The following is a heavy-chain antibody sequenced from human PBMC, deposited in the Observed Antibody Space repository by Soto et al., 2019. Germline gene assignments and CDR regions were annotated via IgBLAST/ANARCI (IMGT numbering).Heavy chain of an antibody. CDR2: VNWNAAGI. D-gene: IGHD2-2*01. CDR1: GFTFDDYG. Sequence: PGGSLRLSCATSGFTFDDYGMSWVRQVPGKGPEWVSGVNWNAAGIGYADSVKGRFTISRDNAKNSLYLQMNSLRAEDTALYYCARRPSKYCSTTTCYASDYWGQGTLVTVSS. CDR3: ARRPSKYCSTTTCYASDY. V-gene: IGHV3-20*04. J-gene: IGHJ4*02.